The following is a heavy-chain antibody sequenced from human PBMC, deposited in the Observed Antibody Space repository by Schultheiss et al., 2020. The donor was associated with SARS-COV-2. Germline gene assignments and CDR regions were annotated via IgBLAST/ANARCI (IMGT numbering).Heavy chain of an antibody. J-gene: IGHJ5*02. CDR2: IYYSGST. Sequence: SETLSLTCTVSGGSISSYYWSWIRQPPGKGLEWIGYIYYSGSTNYNPSLKSRVTISVDTSKNQFSLKLSSVTAADTAVYYCARDGGRWLQFDNWFDPWGQGTLVTVSS. V-gene: IGHV4-59*01. CDR1: GGSISSYY. CDR3: ARDGGRWLQFDNWFDP. D-gene: IGHD5-24*01.